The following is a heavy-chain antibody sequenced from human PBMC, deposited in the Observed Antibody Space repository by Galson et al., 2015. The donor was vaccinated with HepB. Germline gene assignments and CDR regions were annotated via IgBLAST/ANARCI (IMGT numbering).Heavy chain of an antibody. V-gene: IGHV3-9*01. J-gene: IGHJ3*02. D-gene: IGHD1-14*01. Sequence: SLRLSCAASGFTFDDYAMHWVRHAPGKGLEWVSGISWNSGSIGYADSVKGRFTISRDNAKNSLYLQMNSLRAEDTALYYCAKVKTIIGAFDIWGQGTMVTVSS. CDR3: AKVKTIIGAFDI. CDR1: GFTFDDYA. CDR2: ISWNSGSI.